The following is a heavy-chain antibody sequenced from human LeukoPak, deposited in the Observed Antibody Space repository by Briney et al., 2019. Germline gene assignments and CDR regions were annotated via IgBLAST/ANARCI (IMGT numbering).Heavy chain of an antibody. J-gene: IGHJ4*02. Sequence: GESLKISCKGSGYTFISYWIGWVRQMPGKGLEWMGIIYPGDSDTRYSPSFQGQVTISADKSISTAYLQWNSLQASDTAMYYCARGVEMAPCIADYWGQGTLVTVSS. CDR3: ARGVEMAPCIADY. V-gene: IGHV5-51*01. CDR1: GYTFISYW. CDR2: IYPGDSDT. D-gene: IGHD5-24*01.